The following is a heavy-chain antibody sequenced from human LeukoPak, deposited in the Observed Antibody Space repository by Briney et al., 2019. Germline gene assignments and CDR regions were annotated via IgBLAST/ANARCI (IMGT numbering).Heavy chain of an antibody. CDR2: INPNSGGT. D-gene: IGHD3-10*01. J-gene: IGHJ5*02. Sequence: ASVKVSCKASGYTFTGYYMHWLRQAPGQGLEWMGWINPNSGGTNYAQKFQGRVTMTRDTSISTAYMELSRLRSDDTAVYYCARLMPSITRGGYNWFDTWGQGTLVTVSS. CDR1: GYTFTGYY. CDR3: ARLMPSITRGGYNWFDT. V-gene: IGHV1-2*02.